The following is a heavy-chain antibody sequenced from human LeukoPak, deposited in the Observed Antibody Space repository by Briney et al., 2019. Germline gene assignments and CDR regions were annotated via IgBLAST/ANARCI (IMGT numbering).Heavy chain of an antibody. CDR2: ISSSGSTI. J-gene: IGHJ4*02. D-gene: IGHD6-13*01. Sequence: GGSLRLSCAASGFTFSSYEMNWVRQAPGKGLEWVSYISSSGSTIYYADSVKGRFTISRDNAKNSLYLQMNSLRDEDTAVYYCARVDYSSSWFDYWGQGTLVTVSS. V-gene: IGHV3-48*03. CDR3: ARVDYSSSWFDY. CDR1: GFTFSSYE.